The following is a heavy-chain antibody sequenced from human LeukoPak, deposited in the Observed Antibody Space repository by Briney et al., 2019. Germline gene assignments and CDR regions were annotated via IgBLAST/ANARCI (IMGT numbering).Heavy chain of an antibody. CDR1: GGTFIRYA. Sequence: SVRVSCKVSGGTFIRYAISWVRQAPGQGLEWMGGIIPMFVAANYAPKFRDRVTITTDDSTSTAYMELSSLRSEATAMYYCGRGDSSSSVYYYYMDVWGKGTTVTVSS. CDR3: GRGDSSSSVYYYYMDV. V-gene: IGHV1-69*05. J-gene: IGHJ6*03. D-gene: IGHD6-6*01. CDR2: IIPMFVAA.